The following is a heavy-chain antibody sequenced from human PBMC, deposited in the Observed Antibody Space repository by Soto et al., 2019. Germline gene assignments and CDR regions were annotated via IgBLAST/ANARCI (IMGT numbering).Heavy chain of an antibody. J-gene: IGHJ6*02. CDR2: IYPGDSDT. Sequence: PGESLKISCKGSGDSFTSHWIGWVRQMPGKGLEWMGIIYPGDSDTRYSPSFQGQVTISADKSISTAYLQWSSLRAEDTAIYYCARAHDYDFWSGFLFYGMDVWGQGTTVTVSS. CDR3: ARAHDYDFWSGFLFYGMDV. V-gene: IGHV5-51*01. D-gene: IGHD3-3*01. CDR1: GDSFTSHW.